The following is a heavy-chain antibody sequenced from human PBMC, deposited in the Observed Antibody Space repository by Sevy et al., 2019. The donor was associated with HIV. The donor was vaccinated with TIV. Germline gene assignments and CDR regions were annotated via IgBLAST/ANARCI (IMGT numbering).Heavy chain of an antibody. V-gene: IGHV1-2*02. D-gene: IGHD6-13*01. Sequence: ASVKVSCKASGYTFTGYYMHWVRQAPGQGLEWMGWINPNSGGTNYAQKFQGRVTMTRDTSISTAYMELSRLRSDDTAVYYCARDQGYSSSWSTPEYNWFDPWGQGTLVTVSS. CDR1: GYTFTGYY. J-gene: IGHJ5*02. CDR3: ARDQGYSSSWSTPEYNWFDP. CDR2: INPNSGGT.